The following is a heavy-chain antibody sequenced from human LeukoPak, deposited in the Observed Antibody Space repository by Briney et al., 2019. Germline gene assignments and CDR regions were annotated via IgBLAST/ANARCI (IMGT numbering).Heavy chain of an antibody. CDR2: TKQDGSEK. V-gene: IGHV3-7*03. Sequence: GGSLRLSCAASGFTFNSYWMSWVRQAPGKGLEWVANTKQDGSEKYYVDSVKGRFTISRDNAKNSLCLQMNSLRAEDTAVYFCARRGGRNGWGDFDYWGQGTLVTVSS. D-gene: IGHD3-10*01. J-gene: IGHJ4*02. CDR3: ARRGGRNGWGDFDY. CDR1: GFTFNSYW.